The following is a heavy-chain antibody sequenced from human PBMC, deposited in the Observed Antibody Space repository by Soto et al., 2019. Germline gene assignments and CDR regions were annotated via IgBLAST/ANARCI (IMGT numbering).Heavy chain of an antibody. CDR3: ARGEDAFFYYGLDV. J-gene: IGHJ6*02. CDR2: IYDTGISGYTPST. Sequence: SETLSLTCTVSGGSITSSYWSWIRRPPVKGLEWIAYIYDTGISGYTPSTSYNPSPKSRVTMSVDTSKSQFSLKLTSVTAADTDVYYCARGEDAFFYYGLDVWGQGITVTV. V-gene: IGHV4-59*01. CDR1: GGSITSSY.